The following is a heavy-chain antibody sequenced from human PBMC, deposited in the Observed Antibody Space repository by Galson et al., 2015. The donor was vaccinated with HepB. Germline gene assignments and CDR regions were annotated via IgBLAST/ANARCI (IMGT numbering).Heavy chain of an antibody. J-gene: IGHJ3*02. V-gene: IGHV6-1*01. CDR2: TYYRSKWNN. CDR1: GDSVSSNSGA. D-gene: IGHD6-25*01. CDR3: VRGRPGGAFDI. Sequence: CAISGDSVSSNSGAWNWIRQSPSGGLEWLGRTYYRSKWNNGHAASLKSRITINPDTSKNQFSLQLISVTPEDTAMYYCVRGRPGGAFDIWGQGTMVTVSS.